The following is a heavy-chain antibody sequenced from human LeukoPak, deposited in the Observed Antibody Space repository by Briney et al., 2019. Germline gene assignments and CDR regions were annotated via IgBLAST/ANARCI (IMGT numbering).Heavy chain of an antibody. Sequence: PGGSLRLSCAASGFTFSSYAMSWVRQAPGKGLEWVSSIYNSGGLTPYAESVKGRFTISRDNSKNTLYLQMSSLRADDTALYYCARRGYDGSSPRYYFQYWGQGTLVTVSS. J-gene: IGHJ4*02. V-gene: IGHV3-23*01. CDR2: IYNSGGLT. CDR1: GFTFSSYA. D-gene: IGHD3-22*01. CDR3: ARRGYDGSSPRYYFQY.